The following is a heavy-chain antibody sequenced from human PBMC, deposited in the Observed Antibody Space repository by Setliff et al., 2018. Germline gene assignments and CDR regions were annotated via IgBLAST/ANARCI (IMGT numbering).Heavy chain of an antibody. J-gene: IGHJ4*02. D-gene: IGHD4-17*01. CDR3: ASDYHHESPWWGTTVVTPFDY. V-gene: IGHV4-38-2*02. CDR1: GYSISSGYY. CDR2: IYHSGST. Sequence: SETLSLTCTVSGYSISSGYYWGWIRQPPGKGLEWIGSIYHSGSTYYNPSLKSRVTISVDTSKNQFSLKLSSVTAADTAVYYCASDYHHESPWWGTTVVTPFDYWGQGTLVTVSS.